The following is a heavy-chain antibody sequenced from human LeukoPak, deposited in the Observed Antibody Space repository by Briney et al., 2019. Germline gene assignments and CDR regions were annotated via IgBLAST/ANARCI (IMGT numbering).Heavy chain of an antibody. CDR3: RLFSVGMATIPGDY. CDR2: IYYSGST. V-gene: IGHV4-31*09. Sequence: TLSLTCTVSGGSISSGGYYWSWIRQHPGKGLEWIGYIYYSGSTNYNPSLKSRVTISVDTSKNQFSLKLSSVTAADTAVYYCRLFSVGMATIPGDYWGQGTLVTVSS. D-gene: IGHD5-24*01. CDR1: GGSISSGGYY. J-gene: IGHJ4*02.